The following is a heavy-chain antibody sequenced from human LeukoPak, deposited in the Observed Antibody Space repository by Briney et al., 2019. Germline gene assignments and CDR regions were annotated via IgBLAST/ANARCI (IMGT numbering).Heavy chain of an antibody. J-gene: IGHJ4*02. CDR3: ARVSDTAMDPAIGDY. Sequence: AGSLRLSCAASGFTFSSYEMNWVRQAPGKGLEWVSYISSSGSTIYYADSVKGRFTISRDNAKNSLYLQMNSLRAEDTAVYYCARVSDTAMDPAIGDYWGQGTLVTVSS. D-gene: IGHD5-18*01. CDR2: ISSSGSTI. V-gene: IGHV3-48*03. CDR1: GFTFSSYE.